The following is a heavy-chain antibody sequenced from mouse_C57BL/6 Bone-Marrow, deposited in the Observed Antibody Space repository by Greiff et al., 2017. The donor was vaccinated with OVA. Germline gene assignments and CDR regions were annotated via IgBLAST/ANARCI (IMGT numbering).Heavy chain of an antibody. Sequence: EVKLVESGGGLVKPGGSLKLSCAASGFTFSDYGMHWVRQAPEKGLEWVAYISSGSSNIYYADTVKGRFTLSRDNAKNTLFLQMTSLRSEDTAMYYCANDDYFDYWGQGTTLTVSS. J-gene: IGHJ2*01. CDR2: ISSGSSNI. CDR3: ANDDYFDY. CDR1: GFTFSDYG. V-gene: IGHV5-17*01.